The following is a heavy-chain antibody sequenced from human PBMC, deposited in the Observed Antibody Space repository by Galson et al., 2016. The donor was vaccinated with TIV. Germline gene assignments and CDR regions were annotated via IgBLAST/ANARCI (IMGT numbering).Heavy chain of an antibody. J-gene: IGHJ4*02. V-gene: IGHV1-24*01. D-gene: IGHD2/OR15-2a*01. CDR3: ASVAWFPGLSLDN. CDR2: FDPEVFKT. CDR1: GYSLTEVV. Sequence: SVKVSCKVSGYSLTEVVMHWVRQAPGKGLEWMGGFDPEVFKTVYAQKLEGRVTLTDDTSTDTAFLELSSLSFEDTAVYYCASVAWFPGLSLDNWGQGTLVIVSS.